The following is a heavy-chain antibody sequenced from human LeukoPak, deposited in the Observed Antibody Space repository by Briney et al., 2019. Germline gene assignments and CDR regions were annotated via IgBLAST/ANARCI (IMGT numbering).Heavy chain of an antibody. D-gene: IGHD2-15*01. Sequence: ASVKVSCKASGYTFTSYGINWVRQAPGQGLEWMGGIIPIFGTANYAQKFQGRVTMTRDMSTSTVYMELSSLRSEDTAVYYCARVNQGYCSGGSCYSGAFDIWGQGTMVTVSS. J-gene: IGHJ3*02. CDR3: ARVNQGYCSGGSCYSGAFDI. CDR2: IIPIFGTA. CDR1: GYTFTSYG. V-gene: IGHV1-69*05.